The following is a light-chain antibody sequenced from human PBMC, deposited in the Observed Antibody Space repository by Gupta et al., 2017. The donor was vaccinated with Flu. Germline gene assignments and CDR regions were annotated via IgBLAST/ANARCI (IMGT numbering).Light chain of an antibody. J-gene: IGKJ1*01. CDR2: GAS. CDR3: QQYGSSPWP. Sequence: ETATLSCGASKIIAASYLSWYQQKPGQAPRLLIYGASTRAAGTQDRFSGRGFGTDFTLTISGLDPEDFAVYYCQQYGSSPWPFGQGTKVEVK. CDR1: KIIAASY. V-gene: IGKV3-20*01.